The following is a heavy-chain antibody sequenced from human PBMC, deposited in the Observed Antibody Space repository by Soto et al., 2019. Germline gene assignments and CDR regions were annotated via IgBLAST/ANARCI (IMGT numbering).Heavy chain of an antibody. CDR1: GDSMTTVGYY. CDR3: TRGDY. V-gene: IGHV4-31*03. Sequence: QVQLQESGPGLVKPSQTLSLTCTVSGDSMTTVGYYWTWIRQHPGQGLEWIGFISYSGSTYYSSSLKGRVAISADTSTNQFSLKLNSVTAADTAVYSCTRGDYWGQGTLVTVSS. CDR2: ISYSGST. J-gene: IGHJ4*02.